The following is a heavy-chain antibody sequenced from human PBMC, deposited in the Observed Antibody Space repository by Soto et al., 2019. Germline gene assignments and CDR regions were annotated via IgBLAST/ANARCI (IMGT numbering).Heavy chain of an antibody. Sequence: QVQLVQSGAEVRKPGASVTISCKTSGYTFAIHYIHWVRQAPGQGLEWMGMINPNDGSTSYVQKFQGRVTMIRDTSTRTVFLNMSRLTSDDTAVFFCAREDGAGGRRHDFWGQGTLITVSS. CDR2: INPNDGST. V-gene: IGHV1-46*01. D-gene: IGHD2-8*01. J-gene: IGHJ4*02. CDR1: GYTFAIHY. CDR3: AREDGAGGRRHDF.